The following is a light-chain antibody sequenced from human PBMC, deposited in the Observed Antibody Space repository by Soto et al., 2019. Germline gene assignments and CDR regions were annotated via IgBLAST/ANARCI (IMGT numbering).Light chain of an antibody. J-gene: IGKJ1*01. Sequence: DIQMTQSPSSLSASVRDRVTITCRASQGISNYLAWYQQKPGKVPKLLIYAASTLQSGVPSRFSGIVSGTDFTLTISSLQPEDVATYYCQKYDSAPWTLGQGTKVEIK. CDR1: QGISNY. V-gene: IGKV1-27*01. CDR3: QKYDSAPWT. CDR2: AAS.